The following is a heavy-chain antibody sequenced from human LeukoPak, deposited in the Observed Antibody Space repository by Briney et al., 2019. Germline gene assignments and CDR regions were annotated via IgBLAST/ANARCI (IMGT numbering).Heavy chain of an antibody. V-gene: IGHV3-30*02. CDR2: IRYDGSNK. J-gene: IGHJ3*02. CDR3: GRDPNGDYIGAFEI. D-gene: IGHD4-17*01. CDR1: GFTFSSYG. Sequence: GGSLRLSCAASGFTFSSYGMHWVRQAPGKGLEWVAFIRYDGSNKYYADSVKGRFTIPRDNSKNTLYLQMNSLRAEDTAVYYCGRDPNGDYIGAFEIWGQGTMVTVSS.